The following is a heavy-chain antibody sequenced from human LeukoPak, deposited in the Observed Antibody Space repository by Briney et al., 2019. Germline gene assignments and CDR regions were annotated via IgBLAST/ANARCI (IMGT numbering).Heavy chain of an antibody. CDR2: ISAYNGNT. J-gene: IGHJ4*02. CDR1: GYTFTSYG. D-gene: IGHD3-9*01. V-gene: IGHV1-18*01. CDR3: ASSLRYFDWFFDY. Sequence: GASVAVSCTASGYTFTSYGISWVRQAPGQGLEWMGWISAYNGNTNYAQKLQGRVTMTTDTSTSTAYMELRSLRSDDTAVYYCASSLRYFDWFFDYWGQGTLVTVSS.